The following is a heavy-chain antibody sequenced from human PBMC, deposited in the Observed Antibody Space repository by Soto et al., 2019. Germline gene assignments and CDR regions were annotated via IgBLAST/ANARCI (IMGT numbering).Heavy chain of an antibody. CDR2: INAGNGNT. Sequence: ASVKVSCKASGYTFTSYAMHWVRQAPGQRLEWMGWINAGNGNTKYSQKFQGRVTITRDTSASTAYMELSSLRSGDTAVYYCAREPYYYGSGSYSWFDPWGQGTLVTVSS. CDR1: GYTFTSYA. V-gene: IGHV1-3*01. J-gene: IGHJ5*02. D-gene: IGHD3-10*01. CDR3: AREPYYYGSGSYSWFDP.